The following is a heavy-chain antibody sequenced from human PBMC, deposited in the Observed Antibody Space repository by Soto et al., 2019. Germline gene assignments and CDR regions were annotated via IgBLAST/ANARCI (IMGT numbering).Heavy chain of an antibody. CDR3: ARDQGSSWYHAFDI. V-gene: IGHV3-30-3*01. J-gene: IGHJ3*02. CDR1: GFTFSSYA. Sequence: QVQLVESGGGVVQPGRSLRLSCAASGFTFSSYAMHWVRQAPGKGLEWVAVISYDGSNKYYADSVKGRFTISRDNSKNTLSLQMNSLRAEDTAVYYCARDQGSSWYHAFDIWGQGTMVTVSS. CDR2: ISYDGSNK. D-gene: IGHD6-13*01.